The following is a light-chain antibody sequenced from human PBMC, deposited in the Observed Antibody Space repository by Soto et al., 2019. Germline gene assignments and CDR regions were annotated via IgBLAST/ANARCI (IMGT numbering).Light chain of an antibody. CDR1: QTVRNNY. Sequence: VLSQSPGTLSLSQGERATLSCRASQTVRNNYLALYQQKPGQATRLLIYDASSRATGIPDRFSGGGSGTDFTLTISRLEPEDFVVYYCQVLSFYPISFCGGTKV. CDR2: DAS. CDR3: QVLSFYPIS. V-gene: IGKV3-20*01. J-gene: IGKJ4*01.